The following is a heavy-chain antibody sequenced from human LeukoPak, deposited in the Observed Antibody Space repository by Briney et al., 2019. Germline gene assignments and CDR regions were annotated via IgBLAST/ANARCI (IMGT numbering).Heavy chain of an antibody. D-gene: IGHD4-23*01. CDR3: ARAPRTTEVTQDAFDI. CDR2: IYTSGST. J-gene: IGHJ3*02. Sequence: SETLSLTCTVSGGSISSGSYYWSWIRQPAGKGLEWIGRIYTSGSTNYNPSLKSRVTISVDTSKNQFSLKLSSVTAADTAVYYCARAPRTTEVTQDAFDIWGQGTMVTVSS. CDR1: GGSISSGSYY. V-gene: IGHV4-61*02.